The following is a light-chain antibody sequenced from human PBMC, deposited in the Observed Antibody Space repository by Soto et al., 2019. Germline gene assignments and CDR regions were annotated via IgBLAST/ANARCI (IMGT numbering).Light chain of an antibody. CDR2: GAS. Sequence: IVLTQSPGTLSLSPGERATLSCRASQSVGSSFLAWYQQKPGQAPRLLIFGASSRATGVPDRFSGSGSGTDFTLTISRLEPEDCAVYYCQQYRSSPLTFGGGTKVEIK. J-gene: IGKJ4*01. V-gene: IGKV3-20*01. CDR1: QSVGSSF. CDR3: QQYRSSPLT.